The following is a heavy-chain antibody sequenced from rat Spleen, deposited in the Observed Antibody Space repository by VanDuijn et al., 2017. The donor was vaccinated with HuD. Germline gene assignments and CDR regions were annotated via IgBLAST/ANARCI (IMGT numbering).Heavy chain of an antibody. CDR2: ISSGGNT. CDR1: GFSLTNFG. Sequence: QVQLKESGPDLVQPAQTLSLTCTVSGFSLTNFGVSWVRQPPGKGLEWIAGISSGGNTYHNSVLRSRLSISRDTSKSQVYLKRNSLQTDDTATYSCARADISSISTDGIWGQGVMVTVS. J-gene: IGHJ2*01. CDR3: ARADISSISTDGI. V-gene: IGHV2S8*01. D-gene: IGHD1-2*01.